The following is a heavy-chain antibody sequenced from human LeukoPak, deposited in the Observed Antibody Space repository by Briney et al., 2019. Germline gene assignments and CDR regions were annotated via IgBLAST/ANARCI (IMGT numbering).Heavy chain of an antibody. D-gene: IGHD5-24*01. J-gene: IGHJ4*02. CDR1: GGSISSYY. CDR3: ARGLMATINYFDY. V-gene: IGHV4-59*01. CDR2: IYYSGST. Sequence: PSETLSLTCTASGGSISSYYWSWIRQPPGKGLEWIGYIYYSGSTNYNPSLKSRVTISVDTSKNQFSLKLSSVTAAATTVYYCARGLMATINYFDYWGQGTLVTVSS.